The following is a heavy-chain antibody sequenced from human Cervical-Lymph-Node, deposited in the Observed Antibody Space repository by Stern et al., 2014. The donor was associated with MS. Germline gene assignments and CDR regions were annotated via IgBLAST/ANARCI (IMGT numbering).Heavy chain of an antibody. J-gene: IGHJ5*02. CDR2: ISYDGSNK. V-gene: IGHV3-30*09. CDR3: ARVQVAAPPA. Sequence: QVQLVESGGGVVQPGRSLRLSCAASGFTFSSYAMHWVRQAPGKGLEWVTVISYDGSNKYYADSVKGRFAISRDNSKNTLYLQMNSLRAEDTAVYYCARVQVAAPPAWGQGTLVTVSS. CDR1: GFTFSSYA. D-gene: IGHD2-15*01.